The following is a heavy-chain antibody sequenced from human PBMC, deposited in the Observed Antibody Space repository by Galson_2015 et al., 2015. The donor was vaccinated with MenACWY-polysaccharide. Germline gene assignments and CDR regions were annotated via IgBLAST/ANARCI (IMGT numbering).Heavy chain of an antibody. Sequence: SLRLSCAASGFTFSSYRMNWVRQAPGKGLEWVSYISSSVTIYYADSVKGRFTISRDNGKNSLYLQMNSLRDDDTAVYYCARVLKGLVGATPDYWGQGTLVTVSS. CDR1: GFTFSSYR. CDR2: ISSSVTI. J-gene: IGHJ4*02. D-gene: IGHD1-26*01. V-gene: IGHV3-48*02. CDR3: ARVLKGLVGATPDY.